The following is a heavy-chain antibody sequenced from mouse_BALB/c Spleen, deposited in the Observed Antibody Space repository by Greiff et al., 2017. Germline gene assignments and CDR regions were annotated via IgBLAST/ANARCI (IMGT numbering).Heavy chain of an antibody. J-gene: IGHJ4*01. CDR2: ISSGSSTI. CDR3: ARDDGYYVGAMDY. V-gene: IGHV5-17*02. D-gene: IGHD2-3*01. Sequence: EVKVVESGGGLVQPGGSRKLSCAASGFTFSSFGMHWVRQAPEKGLEWVAYISSGSSTIYYADTVKGRFTISRDNPKNTLFLQMTSLRSEDTAMYYCARDDGYYVGAMDYWGQGTSVTVSS. CDR1: GFTFSSFG.